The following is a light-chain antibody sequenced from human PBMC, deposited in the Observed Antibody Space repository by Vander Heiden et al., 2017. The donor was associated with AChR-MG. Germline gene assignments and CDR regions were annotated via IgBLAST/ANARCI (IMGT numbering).Light chain of an antibody. Sequence: PLLTPPPPSSASLGAPVTLTSTLSSAYSNKKVDWYQQRPGQAPRYVMRVGTGGIVGSKGDGIPDRFSVLGSGLNRYLTIKNIQEEDESDDDCGADHGSGSNFVVVFGGGTKLTVL. J-gene: IGLJ2*01. CDR3: GADHGSGSNFVVV. CDR2: VGTGGIVG. V-gene: IGLV9-49*01. CDR1: SAYSNKK.